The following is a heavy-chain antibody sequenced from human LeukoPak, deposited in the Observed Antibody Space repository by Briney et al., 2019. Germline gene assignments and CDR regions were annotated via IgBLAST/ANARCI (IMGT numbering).Heavy chain of an antibody. V-gene: IGHV1-46*01. CDR1: GYTFTGYY. D-gene: IGHD6-6*01. CDR2: INPSGGST. CDR3: ARASQRSIAARPDYYYYMDV. Sequence: ASVKVSCKASGYTFTGYYMHWVRQAPGQGLEWMGIINPSGGSTSYAQKFQGRVTMTRDMSTSTVYMELSSLRSEDTAVYYCARASQRSIAARPDYYYYMDVWGKGTTVTVSS. J-gene: IGHJ6*03.